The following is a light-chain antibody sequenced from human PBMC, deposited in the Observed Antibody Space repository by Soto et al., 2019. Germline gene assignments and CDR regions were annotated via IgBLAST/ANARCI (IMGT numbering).Light chain of an antibody. CDR2: GAS. CDR1: QGMNTY. J-gene: IGKJ5*01. V-gene: IGKV1-9*01. Sequence: DIQLTQSPSFLSASVGDRVTISCRASQGMNTYVAWYQQKPGKAPKLLIYGASTLHTGVPSRFSGSESGAEFTLTISSLQPEDFATYYCQQLHSYPITFVQGTRLEIK. CDR3: QQLHSYPIT.